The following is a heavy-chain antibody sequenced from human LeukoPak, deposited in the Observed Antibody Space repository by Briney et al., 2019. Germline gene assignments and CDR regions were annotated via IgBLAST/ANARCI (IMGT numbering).Heavy chain of an antibody. CDR3: ARDKAVTTEVTQYFQH. Sequence: ASVKVSCKASGYTFTSYGISWVRQAPGQGLEWMGWISAYNGYTNYAQKFQFRVTMTTDTSTSTAYMELRSLTSDDTAVYYCARDKAVTTEVTQYFQHWGQGTLVTVSS. J-gene: IGHJ1*01. V-gene: IGHV1-18*01. CDR2: ISAYNGYT. D-gene: IGHD4-11*01. CDR1: GYTFTSYG.